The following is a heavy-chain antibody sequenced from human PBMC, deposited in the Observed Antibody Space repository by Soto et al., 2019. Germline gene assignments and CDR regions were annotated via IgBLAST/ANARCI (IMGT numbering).Heavy chain of an antibody. D-gene: IGHD6-13*01. CDR2: ISSSGSTI. J-gene: IGHJ4*02. Sequence: GGSLRLSCAASGFTFSSYEMNWVRQAPGKGLEWVSYISSSGSTIYYADSVKGRFTISRDNAKNSLYLQMNSLRAEDTAVYYCASAGSRYSGSWYFFDYWGQGAPVTVSS. CDR1: GFTFSSYE. V-gene: IGHV3-48*03. CDR3: ASAGSRYSGSWYFFDY.